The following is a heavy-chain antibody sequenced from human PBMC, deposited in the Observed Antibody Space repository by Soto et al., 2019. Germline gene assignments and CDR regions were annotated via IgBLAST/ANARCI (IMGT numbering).Heavy chain of an antibody. CDR2: IYPGDSDT. J-gene: IGHJ6*03. V-gene: IGHV5-51*01. CDR3: ARSAMYYYYYMDV. D-gene: IGHD2-2*01. CDR1: GYSFTSYW. Sequence: GESLKISCKGSGYSFTSYWIGWVRQMPGKGPEWMGIIYPGDSDTRYSPSFQGQVTISADKSISTAYLQWSSLKASDTAMYYCARSAMYYYYYMDVWGKGTTVTVSS.